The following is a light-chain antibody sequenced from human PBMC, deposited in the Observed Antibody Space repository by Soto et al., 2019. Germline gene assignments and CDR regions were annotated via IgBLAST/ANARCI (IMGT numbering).Light chain of an antibody. Sequence: EIVLTQSPATLSVSPGESGTLTCRASQSVSSNFAWHQQKPGKSPRLLIYDAPNTATGIPARLSGSGSGTDFTLTISSLEPEDSAVYYCQQRSNWITFGQGTRLEIK. CDR1: QSVSSN. V-gene: IGKV3-11*01. CDR2: DAP. J-gene: IGKJ5*01. CDR3: QQRSNWIT.